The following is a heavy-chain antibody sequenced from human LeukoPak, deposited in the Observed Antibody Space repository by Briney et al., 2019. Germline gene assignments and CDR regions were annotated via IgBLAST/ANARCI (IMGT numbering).Heavy chain of an antibody. CDR2: IYYSGST. Sequence: SETLSLTCTVPGGSISSGDYYWSWIRQPPGKGLEWIGYIYYSGSTYYNPSLKSRVTISVDTSKNQFSLKLSSVTAADTAVYYCARYNYGDESYYFDYWGQGTLVTVSS. V-gene: IGHV4-30-4*01. CDR1: GGSISSGDYY. J-gene: IGHJ4*02. CDR3: ARYNYGDESYYFDY. D-gene: IGHD4-17*01.